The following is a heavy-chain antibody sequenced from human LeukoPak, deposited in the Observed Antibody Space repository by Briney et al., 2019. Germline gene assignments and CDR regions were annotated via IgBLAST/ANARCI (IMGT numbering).Heavy chain of an antibody. J-gene: IGHJ5*02. Sequence: ASVKVSCKASGYTFTVYYMHWVRQAPGQGLEWMGWINPNSGGTNYAQKFQGWVTMTRDTSISTAYMELSRLRSDDTAVYYCARGTHYYDSSGDWFDPWGQGTLVTVSS. V-gene: IGHV1-2*04. CDR1: GYTFTVYY. D-gene: IGHD3-22*01. CDR3: ARGTHYYDSSGDWFDP. CDR2: INPNSGGT.